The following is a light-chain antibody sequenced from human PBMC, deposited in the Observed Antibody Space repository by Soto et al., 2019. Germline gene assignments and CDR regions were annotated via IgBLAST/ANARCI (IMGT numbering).Light chain of an antibody. Sequence: DIQMTQSPSTLSTSVGDRVTISCRASQSISSWLAWYKKKPGEAPNLLIYRASSLQSGVPSRFSGSGSGTEFALTISSLQPDDFATYYCQQYSRYSWTFGQGTKVDIK. J-gene: IGKJ1*01. V-gene: IGKV1-5*03. CDR2: RAS. CDR3: QQYSRYSWT. CDR1: QSISSW.